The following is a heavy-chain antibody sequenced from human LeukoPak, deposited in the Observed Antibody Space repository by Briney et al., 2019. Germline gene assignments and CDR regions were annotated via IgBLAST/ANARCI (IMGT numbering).Heavy chain of an antibody. D-gene: IGHD3-10*01. Sequence: PGGSLRLSCAASGYTVSSNYMSWVRQAPGKGLEWVSVIYSGGSTYYADSVKGRFTISRDNSKNTLYLQMNSLRAEDTAVYYCASPGVYYGSGSYYYWGQGPLVTVSS. CDR2: IYSGGST. CDR1: GYTVSSNY. V-gene: IGHV3-53*01. CDR3: ASPGVYYGSGSYYY. J-gene: IGHJ4*02.